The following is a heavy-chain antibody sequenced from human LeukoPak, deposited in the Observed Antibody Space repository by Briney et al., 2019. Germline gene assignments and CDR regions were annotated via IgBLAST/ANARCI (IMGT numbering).Heavy chain of an antibody. Sequence: TTGGSLRLSCAASGFTFSDYYMSWIRQAPGKGLEWVSYISSSGSTIYYADSVKGRFTISRDNSKNTLYLQMNSLRAEDTAVYYCAKSIPCYSDNPFYFDYWGQGTLVTVSS. CDR1: GFTFSDYY. J-gene: IGHJ4*02. CDR2: ISSSGSTI. CDR3: AKSIPCYSDNPFYFDY. V-gene: IGHV3-11*04. D-gene: IGHD4-17*01.